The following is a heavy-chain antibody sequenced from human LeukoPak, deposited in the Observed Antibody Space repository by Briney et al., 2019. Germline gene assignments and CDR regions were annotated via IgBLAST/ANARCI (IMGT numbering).Heavy chain of an antibody. V-gene: IGHV1-2*02. J-gene: IGHJ4*02. CDR3: ARGATDDSGYDYVLYFDY. Sequence: GASVKVSCKASGYTFTGYYMHWVRQAPGQGLEWMGWINPNSGGTNYAQKFQGRVTMTRDTSISTAYMELSRLRSDDTAVYYCARGATDDSGYDYVLYFDYWGQGTLVTVSS. D-gene: IGHD5-12*01. CDR1: GYTFTGYY. CDR2: INPNSGGT.